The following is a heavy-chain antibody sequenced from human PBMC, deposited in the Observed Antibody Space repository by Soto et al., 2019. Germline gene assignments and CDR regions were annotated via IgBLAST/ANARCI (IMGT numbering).Heavy chain of an antibody. CDR1: GGSISSSNW. CDR2: IYHSGST. Sequence: SETLSLTCAVSGGSISSSNWWSWVRQPPGKGLEWIGEIYHSGSTNYNPSLKSRVTLSVDRSKNQFSLTLSSVTAADTAVYYCARGHYGGHGLDVWGQGTTVTVS. V-gene: IGHV4-4*02. J-gene: IGHJ6*02. CDR3: ARGHYGGHGLDV. D-gene: IGHD4-17*01.